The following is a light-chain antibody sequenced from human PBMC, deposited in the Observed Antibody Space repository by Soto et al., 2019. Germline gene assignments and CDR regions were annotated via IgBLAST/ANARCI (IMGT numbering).Light chain of an antibody. CDR1: QDIKKY. J-gene: IGKJ4*01. V-gene: IGKV1-33*01. CDR3: QQYDNLPPKVT. CDR2: AAS. Sequence: DIQMTQSPSSLSASVGDRVTISCQASQDIKKYLHWYQQKPGKAPKLLIYAASNLETGVPSRFSGSGSGTYFTFTISSLQPEDFATYYCQQYDNLPPKVTFGGGTKVDIK.